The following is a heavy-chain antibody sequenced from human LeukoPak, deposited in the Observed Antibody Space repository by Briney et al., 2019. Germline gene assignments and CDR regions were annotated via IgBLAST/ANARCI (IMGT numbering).Heavy chain of an antibody. Sequence: ASVKVSCKASGYTFTDYYMHWVRQAPGQGLEWMGWINPDSGGTNYAQKFQDRVTMTRDTSISTAYMELSRLRSDDTAVYYCARDRGDGWALDAFDIWGQGTMVTVSS. J-gene: IGHJ3*02. CDR2: INPDSGGT. CDR3: ARDRGDGWALDAFDI. CDR1: GYTFTDYY. D-gene: IGHD2-21*01. V-gene: IGHV1-2*02.